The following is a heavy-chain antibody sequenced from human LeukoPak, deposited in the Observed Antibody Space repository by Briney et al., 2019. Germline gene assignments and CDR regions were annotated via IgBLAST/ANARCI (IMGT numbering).Heavy chain of an antibody. CDR1: GYTFTGYY. Sequence: GASVKVSCKASGYTFTGYYMHWVRQAPGQGLEWMGWINPNSGGTNYAQKFQGRVTMTRDTSISTAYMELSRLRSDDTAVYYCVRERSRYYYDSSGYSDAFDIWGQGTMVTVSS. J-gene: IGHJ3*02. D-gene: IGHD3-22*01. CDR3: VRERSRYYYDSSGYSDAFDI. CDR2: INPNSGGT. V-gene: IGHV1-2*02.